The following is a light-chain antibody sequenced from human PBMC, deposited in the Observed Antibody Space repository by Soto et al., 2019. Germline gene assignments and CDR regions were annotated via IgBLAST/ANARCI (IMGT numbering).Light chain of an antibody. CDR3: ALYVGSGTVV. V-gene: IGLV8-61*01. J-gene: IGLJ2*01. CDR1: SASVLTSYY. Sequence: QAVVSQEPSFSGSPGETVTLTCGLTSASVLTSYYPSWYQQTPGQAPRTLIYSTNIRSSGVPDRFSGSILGNKAALTITGAQADDESDYYCALYVGSGTVVFGGGTQLPV. CDR2: STN.